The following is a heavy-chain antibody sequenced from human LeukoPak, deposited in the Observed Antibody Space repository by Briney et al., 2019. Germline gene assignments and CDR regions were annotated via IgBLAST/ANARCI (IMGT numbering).Heavy chain of an antibody. J-gene: IGHJ4*02. D-gene: IGHD1-26*01. Sequence: GGSLRLSCAASGFTFSSYDMNWVRQAPGKGLEWVSAISRSGGITYYADSVKGRFTISRDNSKNTLYLQMNSLRADDTAAYYCAKDGGSYTGYFDYWGQGTLVTVSS. CDR3: AKDGGSYTGYFDY. V-gene: IGHV3-23*01. CDR2: ISRSGGIT. CDR1: GFTFSSYD.